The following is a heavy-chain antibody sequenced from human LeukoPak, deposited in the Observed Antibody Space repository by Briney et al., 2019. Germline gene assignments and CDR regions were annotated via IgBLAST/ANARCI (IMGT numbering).Heavy chain of an antibody. J-gene: IGHJ3*02. CDR1: GFTFSSYS. CDR2: ISSSGGST. CDR3: AKELTEFYYGGNSDAFDI. Sequence: PGGSLRLSCAASGFTFSSYSMSWVRQAPGKGLEWISYISSSGGSTYYADSVKGRFTISRDNSKNTLYLQMNSLRAEDTAVYYCAKELTEFYYGGNSDAFDIWGQGTMVTVSS. D-gene: IGHD4-23*01. V-gene: IGHV3-23*01.